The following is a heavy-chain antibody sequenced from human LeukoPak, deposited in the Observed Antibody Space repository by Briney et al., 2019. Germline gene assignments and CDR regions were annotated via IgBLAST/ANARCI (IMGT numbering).Heavy chain of an antibody. J-gene: IGHJ5*02. Sequence: GRSLRLSWAASGFPFSSHAMSWVRQPQGKGMEWVAAISNGKTYYADSVRGCFAISRDDSTNTVYLHMNSLRDEDTALYHCVREAGYCAPVCVKTNWFDPWGQGTLVTVSS. V-gene: IGHV3-23*01. CDR1: GFPFSSHA. CDR3: VREAGYCAPVCVKTNWFDP. D-gene: IGHD2-15*01. CDR2: ISNGKT.